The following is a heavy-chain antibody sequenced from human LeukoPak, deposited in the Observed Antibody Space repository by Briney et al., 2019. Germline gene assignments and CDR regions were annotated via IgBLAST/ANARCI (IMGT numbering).Heavy chain of an antibody. CDR1: GFTFSSYA. V-gene: IGHV3-48*04. CDR3: AKDGYYDSTGYIDY. Sequence: GVSLRLSCSASGFTFSSYAMSWLRQAPGNGLEGVSYISSSGRTIYYTDSVKGRFTISKDNAKNSLYLQMNSLRAEDTALYYCAKDGYYDSTGYIDYWGQGTVVTVSS. D-gene: IGHD3-22*01. CDR2: ISSSGRTI. J-gene: IGHJ4*02.